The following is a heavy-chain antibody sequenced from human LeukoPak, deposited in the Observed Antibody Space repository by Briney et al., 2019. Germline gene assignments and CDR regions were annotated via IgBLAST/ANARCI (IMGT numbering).Heavy chain of an antibody. J-gene: IGHJ5*02. D-gene: IGHD2-15*01. CDR2: IYYTGST. CDR1: GDSMRPYY. CDR3: ASQGYCSGGNCHNWFGP. V-gene: IGHV4-59*01. Sequence: SETLSLTCTVSGDSMRPYYWSWIRQPPGKGLEWIGYIYYTGSTNYNPSLRSRVTISVDTSKNQFSLKLSSVTAADTAVYYCASQGYCSGGNCHNWFGPWGQGTLVTVSS.